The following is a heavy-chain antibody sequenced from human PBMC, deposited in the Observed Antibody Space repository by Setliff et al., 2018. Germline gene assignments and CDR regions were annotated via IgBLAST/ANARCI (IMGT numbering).Heavy chain of an antibody. CDR1: GGSFSGYY. CDR3: ARGFYYYYYYYMDV. J-gene: IGHJ6*03. CDR2: INHSGST. V-gene: IGHV4-34*01. Sequence: PSETLSLTCAVYGGSFSGYYWSWIRQPPGKGLEWIGEINHSGSTNYNPSLKSRVTISVDTSKNQFSLKLSSVTAADTAVYYCARGFYYYYYYYMDVWGKGTTVTVSS.